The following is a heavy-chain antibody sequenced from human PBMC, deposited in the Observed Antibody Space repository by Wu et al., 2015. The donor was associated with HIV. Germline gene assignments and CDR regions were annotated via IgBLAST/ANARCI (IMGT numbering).Heavy chain of an antibody. CDR3: AREITMVIDSHKGDYNWFDP. Sequence: QVQLVQSGAEVKKPGASVKVSCKASGYTFTGYYMHWVRQAPGQGLEWMGWINPNSGGTNYAQKFQGRVTMTRDTSISTAYMELSRLRFEDTAVYYCAREITMVIDSHKGDYNWFDPWGQGTLVIVSS. CDR1: GYTFTGYY. J-gene: IGHJ5*02. V-gene: IGHV1-2*02. D-gene: IGHD3-10*01. CDR2: INPNSGGT.